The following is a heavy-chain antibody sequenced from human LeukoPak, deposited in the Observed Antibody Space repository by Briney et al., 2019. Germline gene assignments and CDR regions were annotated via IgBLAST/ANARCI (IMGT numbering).Heavy chain of an antibody. V-gene: IGHV4-4*07. Sequence: SETLSLTCTVSGGSISSYYWSWIRQPAGKGLEWIGRIYTSGSTNYNPSLKSRVTMSVDTSKNQFSLKLSPVTAADTAVYYCARESSSGILNDYWGQGTLVTVSS. D-gene: IGHD1-26*01. CDR2: IYTSGST. J-gene: IGHJ4*02. CDR1: GGSISSYY. CDR3: ARESSSGILNDY.